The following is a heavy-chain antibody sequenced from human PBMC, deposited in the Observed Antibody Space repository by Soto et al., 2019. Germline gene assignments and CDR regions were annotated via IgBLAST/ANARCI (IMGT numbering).Heavy chain of an antibody. D-gene: IGHD6-13*01. Sequence: EVQLLESGGALVQPGGSLRLSCAASGFTFRNYAMGWARQAPGKGLEWVSVISETGDITYYADSLKGRFTISRDNSKNTLYLQLNSLRAEDTAVYYCAKQVTAGTAIYDYWGQGSLVPLAS. CDR3: AKQVTAGTAIYDY. CDR1: GFTFRNYA. V-gene: IGHV3-23*01. J-gene: IGHJ4*02. CDR2: ISETGDIT.